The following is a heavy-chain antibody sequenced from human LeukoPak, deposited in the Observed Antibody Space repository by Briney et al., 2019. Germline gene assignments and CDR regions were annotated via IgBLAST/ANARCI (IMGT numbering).Heavy chain of an antibody. J-gene: IGHJ4*02. CDR3: ARGAAIVVVPAAHRLYYFDY. D-gene: IGHD2-2*01. CDR2: INHSGST. Sequence: SETLSLTCAVYGGSFSGYYWSWIRQPPGKGLEWIGEINHSGSTNYNPSLKSRVTISVDTSKNQFSLKLSSVTAADTAVYYCARGAAIVVVPAAHRLYYFDYWGQGTLVTVSS. V-gene: IGHV4-34*01. CDR1: GGSFSGYY.